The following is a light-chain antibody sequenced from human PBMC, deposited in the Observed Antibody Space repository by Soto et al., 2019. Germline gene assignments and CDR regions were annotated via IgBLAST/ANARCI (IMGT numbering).Light chain of an antibody. CDR3: QQYRNWPLT. Sequence: EIEMTQSPATLSVSPGERATLSCRASQSIGSDLAWYQQKPGRSPRLLIYHSSTRATDIPARFSGSGSGTEFTLTISSLQSQDFAIYYCQQYRNWPLTFGGGTKVEIE. V-gene: IGKV3-15*01. J-gene: IGKJ4*01. CDR2: HSS. CDR1: QSIGSD.